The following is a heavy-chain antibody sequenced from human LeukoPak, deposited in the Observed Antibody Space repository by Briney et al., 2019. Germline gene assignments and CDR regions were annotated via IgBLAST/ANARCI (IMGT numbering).Heavy chain of an antibody. CDR1: GFTFSSYW. J-gene: IGHJ4*02. D-gene: IGHD6-19*01. CDR2: IKQDGSEK. V-gene: IGHV3-7*01. CDR3: ARWAVTGIYLDS. Sequence: PGGSLRLSCAASGFTFSSYWMSWVRQAPGKGLEWVANIKQDGSEKHYVDSVKGRFTIFRDDAKNSLYLQVNGLRAEDTAVYYCARWAVTGIYLDSWGQGTLLTVSS.